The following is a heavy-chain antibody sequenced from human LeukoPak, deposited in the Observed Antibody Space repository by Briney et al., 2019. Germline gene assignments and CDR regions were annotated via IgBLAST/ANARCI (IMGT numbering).Heavy chain of an antibody. V-gene: IGHV1-8*01. D-gene: IGHD6-6*01. CDR1: GYIFSSYD. J-gene: IGHJ4*02. Sequence: ASVKVSCKASGYIFSSYDIYWVRQATGQGLEWMGWMNPNSGNTGYGQKFQGRVTITRNTSITTAYMELSSLRSEDTAVYYCAREGVGSSSDYWGQGTLVTVSS. CDR3: AREGVGSSSDY. CDR2: MNPNSGNT.